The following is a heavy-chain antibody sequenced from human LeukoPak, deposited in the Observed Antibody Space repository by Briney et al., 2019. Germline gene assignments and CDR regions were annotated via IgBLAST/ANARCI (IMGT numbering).Heavy chain of an antibody. Sequence: SETLSLTCAVYGGSFSGYYLSWIRQPRGKGLEWIGEINHSGSTNYNPPLKSRVTISVDTSKNQFSLKLSSVTAADTAVYYCARGWFDPWGQGTLVTVSS. J-gene: IGHJ5*02. CDR3: ARGWFDP. CDR1: GGSFSGYY. V-gene: IGHV4-34*01. CDR2: INHSGST.